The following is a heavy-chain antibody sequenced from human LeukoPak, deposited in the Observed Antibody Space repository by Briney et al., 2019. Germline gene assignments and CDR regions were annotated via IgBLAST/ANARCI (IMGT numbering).Heavy chain of an antibody. CDR3: ARDGLSDSRGYYPDAFDI. Sequence: GGSLRLSCAASGFTVSSNYMSWVRQAPGKGLEWVSVIYSGGSTYYADSVKGRFTISRDNSKNTLYLQMNSLRAEDTAVYYCARDGLSDSRGYYPDAFDIWGQGTMVTVSS. CDR2: IYSGGST. CDR1: GFTVSSNY. D-gene: IGHD3-22*01. V-gene: IGHV3-53*01. J-gene: IGHJ3*02.